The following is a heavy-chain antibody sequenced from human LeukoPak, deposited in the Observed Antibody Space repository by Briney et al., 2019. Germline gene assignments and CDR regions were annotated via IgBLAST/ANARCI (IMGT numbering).Heavy chain of an antibody. D-gene: IGHD3-10*01. Sequence: ASVKVSCKASGNTFTGYYMHWVRQAPGQGLEWMGWINPNSGGTNYAQKFQGRVTMTRDTSISTAYMELSRLRSDDTAVYYCARSPTVRGVHFDYWGQGTLVTVSS. J-gene: IGHJ4*02. CDR1: GNTFTGYY. V-gene: IGHV1-2*02. CDR2: INPNSGGT. CDR3: ARSPTVRGVHFDY.